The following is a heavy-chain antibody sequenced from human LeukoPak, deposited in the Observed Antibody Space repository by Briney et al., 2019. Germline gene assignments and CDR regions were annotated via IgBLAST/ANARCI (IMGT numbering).Heavy chain of an antibody. CDR2: INHSGST. CDR1: GGSFSGYY. Sequence: SEILSLTRAVYGGSFSGYYWSWLRQPPGKGLEWIGEINHSGSTNYNPSLKSRVTISVDTSKNQFSLKLSSVTAADTAVYYCARPPRYFDAGWFVPWGQGTLVTVSS. J-gene: IGHJ5*02. D-gene: IGHD3-9*01. CDR3: ARPPRYFDAGWFVP. V-gene: IGHV4-34*01.